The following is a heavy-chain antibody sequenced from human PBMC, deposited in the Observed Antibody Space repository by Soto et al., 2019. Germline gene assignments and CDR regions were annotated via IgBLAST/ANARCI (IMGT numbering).Heavy chain of an antibody. CDR2: IYYSGST. Sequence: QVQLQESGPGLVKPSETLSLTCTVSGGSISSYYWSWIRQPPGKGLEWLGYIYYSGSTNYNPSLKSRVTISVDTSKNQFSLKLSSVTAADTAVYYCARLMTTVTSYYYGMDVWGQGTTVTVSS. D-gene: IGHD4-17*01. J-gene: IGHJ6*02. CDR1: GGSISSYY. CDR3: ARLMTTVTSYYYGMDV. V-gene: IGHV4-59*08.